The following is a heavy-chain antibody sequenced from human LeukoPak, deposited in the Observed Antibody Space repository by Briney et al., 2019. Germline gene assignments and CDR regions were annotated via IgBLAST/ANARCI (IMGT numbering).Heavy chain of an antibody. CDR3: PSFGYYYDSSGNAFDI. CDR2: INWNGGST. D-gene: IGHD3-22*01. Sequence: GGSLSLSCAASGFTFDDYGMSWVRQAPGKGLEWVSGINWNGGSTGYADSVKGRFTISRDNAKNSLYLQMNSLRAEDTALYYCPSFGYYYDSSGNAFDIWGQGTMVAVSS. V-gene: IGHV3-20*04. J-gene: IGHJ3*02. CDR1: GFTFDDYG.